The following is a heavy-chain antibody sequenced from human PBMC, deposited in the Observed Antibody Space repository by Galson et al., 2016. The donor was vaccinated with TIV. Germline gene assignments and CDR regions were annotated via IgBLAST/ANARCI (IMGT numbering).Heavy chain of an antibody. V-gene: IGHV2-5*02. CDR3: AHRRSVASAVLDAFDI. Sequence: PALVKPPQTLTLTCTFSGFSLSTSGVAVGWIRQPPGKALEWLALIYWDDDKRYRPSLKGRLTITKDTPKNQVLLTVTNLDPEDTATYYCAHRRSVASAVLDAFDIWGPGTVVTVSS. D-gene: IGHD2-2*01. J-gene: IGHJ3*02. CDR2: IYWDDDK. CDR1: GFSLSTSGVA.